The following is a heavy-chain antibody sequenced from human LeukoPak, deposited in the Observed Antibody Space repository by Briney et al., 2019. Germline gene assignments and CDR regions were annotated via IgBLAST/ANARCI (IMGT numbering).Heavy chain of an antibody. D-gene: IGHD6-19*01. CDR3: ARDPPTISVATTGEGS. CDR1: GYTFTSYY. V-gene: IGHV1-46*01. CDR2: IHPSGGST. J-gene: IGHJ5*02. Sequence: GASVKVSCKASGYTFTSYYMHWVRRAPGQGLEWMGIIHPSGGSTNYAQKFQGRVTMTRDTSTSTVYMELSSLRSEDTAVYYCARDPPTISVATTGEGSWGQGTLVTVSS.